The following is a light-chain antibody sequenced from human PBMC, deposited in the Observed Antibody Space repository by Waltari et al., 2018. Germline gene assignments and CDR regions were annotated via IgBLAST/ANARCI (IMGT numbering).Light chain of an antibody. CDR1: QDISSY. Sequence: DIQLTQSPSFLSASVGARVTIPCRASQDISSYFAWYQQKPGKAPKLLISAASTLQAGVPSRFSGGGAGTEFTLTISSLQPEDFATYYCQQLSGFPFTFGPGTKVDVK. J-gene: IGKJ3*01. CDR2: AAS. CDR3: QQLSGFPFT. V-gene: IGKV1-9*01.